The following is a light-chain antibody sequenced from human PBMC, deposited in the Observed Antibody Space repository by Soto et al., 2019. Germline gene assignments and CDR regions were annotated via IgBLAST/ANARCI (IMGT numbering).Light chain of an antibody. CDR2: GAS. J-gene: IGKJ2*01. Sequence: ETVLTQSPGTLSLSPGERATLSCRASQSVSSNYLAWYQQKPGQAPRLLIYGASSRATGIPDRFSGSGSGTDFTLTISRLEPEDFGVYYCQQYGSSLYTFGQGTKLDIK. V-gene: IGKV3-20*01. CDR1: QSVSSNY. CDR3: QQYGSSLYT.